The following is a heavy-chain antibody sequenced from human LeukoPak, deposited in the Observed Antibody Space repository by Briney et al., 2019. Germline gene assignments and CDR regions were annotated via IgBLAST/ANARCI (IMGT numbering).Heavy chain of an antibody. CDR2: ISSDGSNI. CDR1: GFTFSSSA. V-gene: IGHV3-30-3*01. CDR3: ARDLDRSYFDY. J-gene: IGHJ4*02. Sequence: QSGGPLRLSCAASGFTFSSSAMHWVRQAPGKGLEWVALISSDGSNIHYADSVKGRFTISRDNSKNTLYLQMNSLRAEDTAVYFCARDLDRSYFDYWGQGTLVTVSS. D-gene: IGHD3-22*01.